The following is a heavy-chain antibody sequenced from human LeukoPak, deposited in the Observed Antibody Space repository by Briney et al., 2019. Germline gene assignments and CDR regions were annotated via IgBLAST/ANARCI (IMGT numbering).Heavy chain of an antibody. CDR1: GYTFTSYA. V-gene: IGHV7-4-1*02. CDR3: ARDHFSPAAEAATSNFDY. CDR2: INTNTGNP. J-gene: IGHJ4*02. D-gene: IGHD2-15*01. Sequence: ASVKVSCKASGYTFTSYAMNWVRQAPGQGLEWMGWINTNTGNPTYAQGFTGRFVFSLDTSVSTAYLQISSLKAEDTAVYYCARDHFSPAAEAATSNFDYWGQGTLVTVSS.